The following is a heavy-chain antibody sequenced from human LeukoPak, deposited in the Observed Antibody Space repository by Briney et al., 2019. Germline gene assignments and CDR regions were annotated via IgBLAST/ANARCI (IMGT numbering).Heavy chain of an antibody. Sequence: GGSLRLSCAASGFSFSSYWMSWVRQAPGKGREWVANIKQDGSEKNSVDSVTGRFTISRDNAKNSLSLQMNSLRAEDTAVYYCARVQYSSSFNPVDYWGQGTLVTVSS. D-gene: IGHD6-13*01. CDR3: ARVQYSSSFNPVDY. CDR1: GFSFSSYW. J-gene: IGHJ4*02. CDR2: IKQDGSEK. V-gene: IGHV3-7*01.